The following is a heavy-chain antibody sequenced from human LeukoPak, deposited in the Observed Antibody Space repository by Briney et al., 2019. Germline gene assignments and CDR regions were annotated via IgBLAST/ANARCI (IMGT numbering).Heavy chain of an antibody. Sequence: PGGSLRLSSAASGFTFSTYAMSWVRQGPGKGLEWGSFISGSGVGTYYADSVKGRFTVSRDNSKNTLYLQMNSLIAEDTAIYYCAKGRVRRNYCSGNICYADFDYWGQGTLVSVSS. J-gene: IGHJ4*02. D-gene: IGHD2-2*01. CDR3: AKGRVRRNYCSGNICYADFDY. CDR1: GFTFSTYA. CDR2: ISGSGVGT. V-gene: IGHV3-23*01.